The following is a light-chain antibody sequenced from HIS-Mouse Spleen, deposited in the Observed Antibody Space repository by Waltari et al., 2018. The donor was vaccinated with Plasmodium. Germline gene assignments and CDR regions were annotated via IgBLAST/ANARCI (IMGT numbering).Light chain of an antibody. CDR2: KDS. J-gene: IGLJ3*02. Sequence: SYELTQPPSVSVSPGQTARITCSGDALPKQYAYWYQQKPGQAPALVIYKDSERPSGIPERFSGSSSGTTVTLTISGVQAEDEADYYCQSADSSGTPNWVFGGGTKLTVL. CDR1: ALPKQY. CDR3: QSADSSGTPNWV. V-gene: IGLV3-25*03.